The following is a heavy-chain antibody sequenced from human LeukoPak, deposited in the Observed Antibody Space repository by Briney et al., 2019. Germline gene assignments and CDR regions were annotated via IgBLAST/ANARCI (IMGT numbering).Heavy chain of an antibody. J-gene: IGHJ4*02. CDR3: ARGVSGWYYFDY. Sequence: SETLSLTCAVYGGSFNGYYWSWIRQPPGKGLEWIGEINHSGSTNYNPSLKSRVTISVDTSKNQFSLKLSSVTAADTAAYYCARGVSGWYYFDYWGQATLVTVSS. D-gene: IGHD6-19*01. CDR1: GGSFNGYY. V-gene: IGHV4-34*01. CDR2: INHSGST.